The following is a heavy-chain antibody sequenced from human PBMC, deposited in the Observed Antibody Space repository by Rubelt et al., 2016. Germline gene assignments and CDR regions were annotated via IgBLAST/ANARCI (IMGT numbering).Heavy chain of an antibody. D-gene: IGHD1-26*01. V-gene: IGHV3-15*01. CDR3: TTEGGSDPYCCDY. Sequence: VQLVESGGGVVQPGWSLRLSCAASGFTFSSYSMSWVRQAPGKALEWVGRIKSKTDGGATDYAAHVKGRFTSSRDDSRSTLYLQMNSLKTEDTAVYYCTTEGGSDPYCCDYWGQGTLVTVSS. CDR1: GFTFSSYS. J-gene: IGHJ4*02. CDR2: IKSKTDGGAT.